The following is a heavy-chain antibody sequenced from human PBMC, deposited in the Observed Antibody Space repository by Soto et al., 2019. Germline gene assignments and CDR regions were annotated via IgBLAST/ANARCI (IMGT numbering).Heavy chain of an antibody. CDR2: INPNSGGT. CDR3: ARGYSSGWHRYFDY. D-gene: IGHD6-19*01. Sequence: VASVKVSCKASGYTFTGYYMHWVRQAPGQGLEWMGWINPNSGGTNYAQKFQGWVTMTRDTSISTAYMELSRLRSDDTAVYYCARGYSSGWHRYFDYWGQGTLVTVSS. CDR1: GYTFTGYY. J-gene: IGHJ4*02. V-gene: IGHV1-2*04.